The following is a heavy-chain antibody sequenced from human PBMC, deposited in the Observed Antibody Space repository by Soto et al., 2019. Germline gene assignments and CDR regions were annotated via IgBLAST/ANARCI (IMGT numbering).Heavy chain of an antibody. CDR3: VKQRDVVVVTATRRPPNWFDP. V-gene: IGHV3-23*01. J-gene: IGHJ5*02. Sequence: QSGGSLRLSCAASGFTFSAYAMSWVRQAPGKGLEWVSGISGSGESTHYTDSVKGRFTISRDKSKNTLYLQMNSLRAEDTAVYYCVKQRDVVVVTATRRPPNWFDPWGQGTLVTVSS. CDR2: ISGSGEST. D-gene: IGHD2-21*02. CDR1: GFTFSAYA.